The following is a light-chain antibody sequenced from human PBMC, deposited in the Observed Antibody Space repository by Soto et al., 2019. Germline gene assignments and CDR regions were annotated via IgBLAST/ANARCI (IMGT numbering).Light chain of an antibody. CDR3: CSYAGATTYA. Sequence: QSALTQPASVSGSPGQSITISCTGTSNTIGGYNVVSWYQQHPGTAPKVIIYEGIKRPSGVSNRFSGSISGSTASLTISGLQAEDEADYYCCSYAGATTYAFGTGTKVTVL. V-gene: IGLV2-23*01. CDR2: EGI. CDR1: SNTIGGYNV. J-gene: IGLJ1*01.